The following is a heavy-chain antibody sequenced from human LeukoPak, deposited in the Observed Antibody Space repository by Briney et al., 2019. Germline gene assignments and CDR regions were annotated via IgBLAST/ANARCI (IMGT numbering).Heavy chain of an antibody. CDR2: IYPGDSDG. D-gene: IGHD4-17*01. CDR3: ARRATVTTNDAFDI. V-gene: IGHV5-51*01. J-gene: IGHJ3*02. CDR1: GYSFTNYW. Sequence: GESLKISCKGSGYSFTNYWIAWVRQMPGKGLEWMGIIYPGDSDGKYSPSFQGQVTISADKSISTAYLQWSSLKASDTAMYYCARRATVTTNDAFDIWGQGTMVTVSS.